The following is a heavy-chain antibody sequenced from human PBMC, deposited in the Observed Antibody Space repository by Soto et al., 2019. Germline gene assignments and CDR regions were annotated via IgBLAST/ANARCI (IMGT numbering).Heavy chain of an antibody. V-gene: IGHV3-30*18. D-gene: IGHD3-10*01. CDR2: ISYDGSNK. CDR3: AKDEVRTPSLYAMDV. Sequence: GGSLRLSCAASGFTFSTYGMHWVRQAPGKGLEWVALISYDGSNKNYADSVKGRFTISRDNSKNTLYLQMNSLRVEDTAVYYCAKDEVRTPSLYAMDVWGQGTTVTVSS. CDR1: GFTFSTYG. J-gene: IGHJ6*02.